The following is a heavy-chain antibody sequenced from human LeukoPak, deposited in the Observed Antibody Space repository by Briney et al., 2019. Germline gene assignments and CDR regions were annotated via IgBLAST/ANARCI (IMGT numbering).Heavy chain of an antibody. CDR3: ARQGSSGWYEPFDY. Sequence: PSETLSLTCTVSGASISGSTDYWGWIRQPPGKGLEWIANIYYSGSTYYNPSLKSRVTISVDTSKNQFSLQLSSVTAADTAVYYCARQGSSGWYEPFDYWGQGTLVTVSS. D-gene: IGHD6-19*01. CDR2: IYYSGST. J-gene: IGHJ4*02. CDR1: GASISGSTDY. V-gene: IGHV4-39*01.